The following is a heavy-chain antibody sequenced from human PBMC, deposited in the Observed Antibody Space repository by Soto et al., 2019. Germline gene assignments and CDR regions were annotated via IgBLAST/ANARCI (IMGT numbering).Heavy chain of an antibody. J-gene: IGHJ5*02. CDR1: GFTFSSYA. D-gene: IGHD3-3*01. CDR2: ISSSSSYI. Sequence: GGSLRLSCAASGFTFSSYAMSWVRQAPGKGLEWVSAISSSSSYIYYADSVKGRFTISRDNAKNSLYLQMNSLRAEDTAVYYCAREREGTNYDFWSGPKSHWFDPWGQGTLVTVSS. V-gene: IGHV3-21*01. CDR3: AREREGTNYDFWSGPKSHWFDP.